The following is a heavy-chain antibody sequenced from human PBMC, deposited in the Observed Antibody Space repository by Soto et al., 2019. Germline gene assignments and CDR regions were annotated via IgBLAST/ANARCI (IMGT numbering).Heavy chain of an antibody. J-gene: IGHJ4*02. D-gene: IGHD3-16*01. Sequence: EVQLVESGGGLVQPGGSLRLSCAASGFTVSSNYISWVRHAPGKGLEWVSVIYSGGSTYYADSVKGRFTISRDNSKNTLYLQMNSLRAEDTAVYYCARDHGGVAWGYWGQGTLVTVSS. CDR1: GFTVSSNY. V-gene: IGHV3-66*01. CDR2: IYSGGST. CDR3: ARDHGGVAWGY.